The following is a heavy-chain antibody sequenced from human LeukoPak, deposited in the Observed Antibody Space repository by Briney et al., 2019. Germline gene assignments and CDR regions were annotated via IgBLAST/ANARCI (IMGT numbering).Heavy chain of an antibody. CDR1: GFTFNNYW. CDR3: AELGITMIGGV. CDR2: INRDGSRT. D-gene: IGHD3-10*02. V-gene: IGHV3-74*01. J-gene: IGHJ6*04. Sequence: GGSLRLSCAASGFTFNNYWMHWVRQVPGKGLAWVSRINRDGSRTDYVDSAKGRFTISRDNAKNSLYLQMNSLRAEDTAVYYCAELGITMIGGVWGKGTTVTISS.